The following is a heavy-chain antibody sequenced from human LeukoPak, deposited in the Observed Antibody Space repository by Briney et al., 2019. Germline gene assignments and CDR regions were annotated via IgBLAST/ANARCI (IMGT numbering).Heavy chain of an antibody. CDR1: GFTVSSNY. D-gene: IGHD3-16*01. V-gene: IGHV3-66*01. Sequence: PGGSLRLSSAASGFTVSSNYMSWVRQAPGKGLEWVSVIYSGGSTYYADSVKGRFTISRDNSKKTLYLQMNSLRAEDTAVYYCARDLTAYFDYWGQGTLVTVSS. J-gene: IGHJ4*02. CDR2: IYSGGST. CDR3: ARDLTAYFDY.